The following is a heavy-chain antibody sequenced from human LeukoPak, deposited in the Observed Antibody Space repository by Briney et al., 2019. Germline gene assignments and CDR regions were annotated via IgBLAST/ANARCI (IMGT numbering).Heavy chain of an antibody. CDR1: GGSISSYY. J-gene: IGHJ5*02. CDR2: IYYSGST. D-gene: IGHD4-17*01. Sequence: SETLSLTCTVSGGSISSYYWSWIRQPPGKGLEWIGYIYYSGSTNYNPSLKSRVTISVDTSKNQFSLKLSSVTAADTAVYYCARRDDYGDLNWFDPWGQGTLVTVSS. V-gene: IGHV4-59*01. CDR3: ARRDDYGDLNWFDP.